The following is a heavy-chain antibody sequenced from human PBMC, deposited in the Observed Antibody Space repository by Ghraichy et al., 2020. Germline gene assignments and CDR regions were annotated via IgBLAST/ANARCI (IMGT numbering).Heavy chain of an antibody. V-gene: IGHV3-48*02. Sequence: GGSLRLSCAASGFIFSSYTMNWVRQAPGKGLELVSYISSSSTTVDYADSEKGRFTTSRDNAKNSLYLQMNGLRDEDTAVYYCARSSGWTPDYWGQGTLVTVSS. CDR3: ARSSGWTPDY. CDR1: GFIFSSYT. CDR2: ISSSSTTV. D-gene: IGHD6-19*01. J-gene: IGHJ4*02.